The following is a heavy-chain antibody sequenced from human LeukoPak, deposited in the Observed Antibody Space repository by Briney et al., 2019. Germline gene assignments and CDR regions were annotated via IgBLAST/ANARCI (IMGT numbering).Heavy chain of an antibody. Sequence: SSETLSLTCTVSGYSISSGYYWGWIRQPPGKGLEWIGSVYHSGSTYYNPSLKSRVTISVDTSKNQFSLKLSSVTAADTAVYYCARECSGGSCYSGNYWGQGTLVTVSS. CDR1: GYSISSGYY. J-gene: IGHJ4*02. CDR3: ARECSGGSCYSGNY. D-gene: IGHD2-15*01. V-gene: IGHV4-38-2*02. CDR2: VYHSGST.